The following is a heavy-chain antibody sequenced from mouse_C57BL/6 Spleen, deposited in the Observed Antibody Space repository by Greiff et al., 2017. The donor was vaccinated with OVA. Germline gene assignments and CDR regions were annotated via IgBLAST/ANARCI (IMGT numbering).Heavy chain of an antibody. CDR2: ISSGSSTI. D-gene: IGHD2-1*01. V-gene: IGHV5-17*01. J-gene: IGHJ2*01. CDR3: ARNYYSGFDY. CDR1: GFTFSDYG. Sequence: EVHLVESGGGLVKPGGSLKLSCAASGFTFSDYGMHWVRQAPEKGLEWVAYISSGSSTIYYADTVKGRFTISRDNAKNTLFLQMTSLRSEDTAMYYCARNYYSGFDYWGQGTTLTVSS.